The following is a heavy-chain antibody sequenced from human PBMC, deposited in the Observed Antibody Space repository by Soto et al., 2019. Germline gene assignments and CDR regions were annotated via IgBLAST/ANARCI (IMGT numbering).Heavy chain of an antibody. CDR1: GGSISSSSYY. Sequence: SETLSLTCTVSGGSISSSSYYWGWICQPPGKGLEWIGRIYYSGSTYYNPSLKRRETISVDKSKNQFCLKLSYVTGADTAVYYSARIAASCLMGLWSCIYVCGQGTTVTVSS. J-gene: IGHJ6*02. V-gene: IGHV4-39*01. CDR3: ARIAASCLMGLWSCIYV. CDR2: IYYSGST. D-gene: IGHD2-21*01.